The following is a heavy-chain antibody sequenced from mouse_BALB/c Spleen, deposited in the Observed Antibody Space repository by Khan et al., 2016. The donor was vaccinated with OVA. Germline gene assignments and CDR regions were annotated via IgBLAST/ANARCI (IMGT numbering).Heavy chain of an antibody. Sequence: VQLVESGVELVRPGTSVKISCKASGYTFTNYWLGWVKQRPGHGLEWIGDIYPGGGYINYNEKFKGKATLTAGTSSSTAYIQLSSLTSEDSAVYFCTRCASWYFDVWGAGTTVTVSS. CDR1: GYTFTNYW. CDR2: IYPGGGYI. J-gene: IGHJ1*01. CDR3: TRCASWYFDV. V-gene: IGHV1-63*02.